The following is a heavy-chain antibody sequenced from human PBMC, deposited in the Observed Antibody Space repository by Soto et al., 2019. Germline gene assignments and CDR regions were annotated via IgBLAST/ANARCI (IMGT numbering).Heavy chain of an antibody. V-gene: IGHV3-23*01. J-gene: IGHJ5*01. CDR1: GFTFSTYA. CDR2: ISSSGADT. D-gene: IGHD6-19*01. Sequence: EVQLLESGGGLVQPGGSLRLSCAASGFTFSTYAMSWVRQAPGKGLKWVSTISSSGADTYYADSLKGRFTISRDNSKKALYLQMNSLRAEDRAEYYCALGGSGWRTRWGFDSWGQGTKVTVSS. CDR3: ALGGSGWRTRWGFDS.